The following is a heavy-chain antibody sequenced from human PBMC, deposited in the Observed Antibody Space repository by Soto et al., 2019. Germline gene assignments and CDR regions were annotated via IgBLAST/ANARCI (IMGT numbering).Heavy chain of an antibody. CDR1: GFTVRNYG. D-gene: IGHD2-15*01. V-gene: IGHV3-30*18. CDR3: AKEGQAHCSGGSCFSGWFDS. Sequence: GGSLRLSCAASGFTVRNYGMHWVRQAPGKGLEWEALISYDGSKTDYADSVKGRFTVSRDNFKNTVYLQMNSLRPEDTAVYFCAKEGQAHCSGGSCFSGWFDSWGRGTQVTVSS. CDR2: ISYDGSKT. J-gene: IGHJ5*01.